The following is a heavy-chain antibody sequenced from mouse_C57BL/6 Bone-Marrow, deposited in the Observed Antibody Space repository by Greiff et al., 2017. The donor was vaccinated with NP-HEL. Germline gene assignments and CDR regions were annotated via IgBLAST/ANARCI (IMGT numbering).Heavy chain of an antibody. D-gene: IGHD2-3*01. V-gene: IGHV14-1*01. CDR1: GFNIKDYY. CDR3: TRRWLLRDYAMDY. CDR2: IDPEDGDT. J-gene: IGHJ4*01. Sequence: EVQGVESGAELVRPGASVKLSCTASGFNIKDYYMHWVKQRPEQGLEWIGRIDPEDGDTEYAPKFQGKATMTADTSSNTAYLQLSSLTSEDTAVYYCTRRWLLRDYAMDYWGQGTSVTVSS.